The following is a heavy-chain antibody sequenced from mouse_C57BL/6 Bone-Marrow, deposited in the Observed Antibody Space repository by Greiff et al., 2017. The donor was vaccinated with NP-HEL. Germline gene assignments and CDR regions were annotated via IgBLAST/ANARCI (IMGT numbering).Heavy chain of an antibody. V-gene: IGHV5-4*01. CDR3: ARDSETLFDY. Sequence: EVMLVESGGGLVKPGGSLKLSCAASGFTFSSYAMSWVRQTPEKRLEWVATISDGGSYTYYPDNVKGRFTISRDNAKNNLYLQMSHLKSEDTAMYYCARDSETLFDYWGQGTTLTVSS. CDR1: GFTFSSYA. CDR2: ISDGGSYT. J-gene: IGHJ2*01.